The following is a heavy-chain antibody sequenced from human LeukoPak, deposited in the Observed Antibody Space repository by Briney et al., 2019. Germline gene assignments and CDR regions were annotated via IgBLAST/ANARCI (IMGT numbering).Heavy chain of an antibody. D-gene: IGHD4-23*01. CDR1: GGSISSSSYY. CDR2: IYYSGST. CDR3: ARFNEAYGGNSVAFDT. J-gene: IGHJ3*02. V-gene: IGHV4-39*01. Sequence: NPSETLSLTCTVSGGSISSSSYYWGWIRQPPGKGLEWIGSIYYSGSTYYNPSLKSRVTISVDTSKNQFSLKLSSVTAADTAVYYCARFNEAYGGNSVAFDTWGQGTMVTVSS.